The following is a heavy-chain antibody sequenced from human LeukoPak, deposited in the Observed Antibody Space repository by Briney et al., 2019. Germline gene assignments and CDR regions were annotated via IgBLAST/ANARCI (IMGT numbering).Heavy chain of an antibody. V-gene: IGHV3-53*01. J-gene: IGHJ5*02. CDR2: IYGGGDT. CDR1: GFTVPDNY. CDR3: ARVSHDTSPNWFDP. Sequence: PGGSLRLSCAASGFTVPDNYMNWVRQSSGKGLEWVSVIYGGGDTNYADSVKGRFTISRDNAKNSLYLQMNSLRAEDTAVYYCARVSHDTSPNWFDPRGQRTLVTVSS.